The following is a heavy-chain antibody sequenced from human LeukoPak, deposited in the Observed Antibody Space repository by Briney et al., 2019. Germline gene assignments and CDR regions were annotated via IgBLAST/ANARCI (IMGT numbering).Heavy chain of an antibody. CDR2: ISFSGSSI. CDR3: VGEAVAGTDY. Sequence: PGGSLRLSCAASGFTFSDYYMSWIRQAPGKGLEWVSYISFSGSSIYYADSVKGRFTISRDNAKNSLYLQMNSLRAEDTAVYYCVGEAVAGTDYWGQGTLVTVSS. V-gene: IGHV3-11*04. D-gene: IGHD6-19*01. J-gene: IGHJ4*02. CDR1: GFTFSDYY.